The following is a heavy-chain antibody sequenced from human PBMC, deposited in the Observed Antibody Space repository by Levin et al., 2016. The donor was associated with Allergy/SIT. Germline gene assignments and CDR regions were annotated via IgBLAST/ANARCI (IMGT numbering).Heavy chain of an antibody. CDR1: GGTFSSYA. D-gene: IGHD6-6*01. J-gene: IGHJ6*02. CDR2: IIPIFGTA. CDR3: ARGGSSSSDYYYGMDV. Sequence: SVKVSCKASGGTFSSYAISWVRQAPGQGLEWMGGIIPIFGTANYAQKFQGRVTITADKSTSTAYMELSSLRSEDTAVYYCARGGSSSSDYYYGMDVWGQGTTVTVSS. V-gene: IGHV1-69*06.